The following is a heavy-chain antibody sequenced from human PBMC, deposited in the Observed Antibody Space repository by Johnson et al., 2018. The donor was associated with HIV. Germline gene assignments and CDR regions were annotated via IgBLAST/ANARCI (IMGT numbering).Heavy chain of an antibody. CDR3: AKSGLFVLVVYAPDVFDV. D-gene: IGHD2-8*02. J-gene: IGHJ3*01. CDR1: GFAFSNFG. CDR2: TSYDGSNK. V-gene: IGHV3-30*18. Sequence: QVQVLESGGGVVQPGRSLRLSCAASGFAFSNFGMHWVRQAPGKGLEWVAVTSYDGSNKYYADSVKGRFTISRDNSKNTLYLQMNSLRADDTAVYYCAKSGLFVLVVYAPDVFDVWGQGTMVTVSS.